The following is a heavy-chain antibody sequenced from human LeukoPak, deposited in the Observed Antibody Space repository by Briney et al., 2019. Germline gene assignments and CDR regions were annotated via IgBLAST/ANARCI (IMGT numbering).Heavy chain of an antibody. D-gene: IGHD4-17*01. CDR3: AKAKYDYGDPVGWFDP. Sequence: GGSLRLSCAASGFTFSTNAMSWVRQAPGKGLEWVSGILGSGVGTFYADSVKGRFSISRDNTKNTLYLQMDSLRAEDTAVYYCAKAKYDYGDPVGWFDPWGQGTLVTFSS. CDR1: GFTFSTNA. CDR2: ILGSGVGT. V-gene: IGHV3-23*01. J-gene: IGHJ5*02.